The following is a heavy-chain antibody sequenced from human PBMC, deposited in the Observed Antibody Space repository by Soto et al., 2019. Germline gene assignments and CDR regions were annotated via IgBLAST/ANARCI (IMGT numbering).Heavy chain of an antibody. D-gene: IGHD3-16*01. V-gene: IGHV1-69*12. CDR1: GGTFSTSA. CDR3: ARDKDRAQLCGNYSYIMDV. Sequence: QVQVVQSGAEVKKPGSSVKVSCKTSGGTFSTSAISWVRQAPGQGLEWMGGIMPIFRTADYAQKFQGRGTITADESTTTAYLELSSLRSEDTAVYYCARDKDRAQLCGNYSYIMDVWGQGTTVTVTS. J-gene: IGHJ6*02. CDR2: IMPIFRTA.